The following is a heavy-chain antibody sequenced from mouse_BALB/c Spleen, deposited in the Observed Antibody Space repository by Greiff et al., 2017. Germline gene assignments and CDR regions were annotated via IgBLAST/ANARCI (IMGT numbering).Heavy chain of an antibody. CDR2: ISSGGST. CDR3: ARGHDYDGYYFDY. D-gene: IGHD2-4*01. CDR1: GFTFSSYA. V-gene: IGHV5-6-5*01. J-gene: IGHJ2*01. Sequence: EVKLVESGGGLVKPGGSLKLSCAASGFTFSSYAMSWVRQTPEKRLEWVASISSGGSTYYPDSVKGRFTISRDNARNILYLQMSSLRSEDTAMYYCARGHDYDGYYFDYWGQGTTLTVSS.